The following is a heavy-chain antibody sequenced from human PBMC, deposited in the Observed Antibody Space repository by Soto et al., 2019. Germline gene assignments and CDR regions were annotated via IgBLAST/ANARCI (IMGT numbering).Heavy chain of an antibody. CDR3: AKKGLGSLKTFCSGSGCHYAFDI. V-gene: IGHV3-23*01. CDR2: ISGGGDGT. J-gene: IGHJ3*02. D-gene: IGHD6-19*01. Sequence: EVQLLESGGGLVQPGGSLRLSCAASGFTFTNYAMSWVRQAPGKGLEWVTTISGGGDGTYKADSVKGHFTISRDNSKNTLYLQMNSLRVDDTAIYYCAKKGLGSLKTFCSGSGCHYAFDIWGQGTMVTVSS. CDR1: GFTFTNYA.